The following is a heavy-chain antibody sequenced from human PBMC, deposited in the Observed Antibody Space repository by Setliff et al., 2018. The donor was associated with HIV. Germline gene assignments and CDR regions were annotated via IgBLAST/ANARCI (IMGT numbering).Heavy chain of an antibody. D-gene: IGHD6-6*01. V-gene: IGHV4-59*11. CDR1: GVSIDTHY. CDR2: FYYRGSP. J-gene: IGHJ4*02. Sequence: SETLSLTCTVSGVSIDTHYWSWIRQSPGKGLEWIGRFYYRGSPRYNPSLRSRVTISGDMSKNQFSLKLHSMAAADTAVYFCASGYSSSSYFDYWGQGSLVTVSS. CDR3: ASGYSSSSYFDY.